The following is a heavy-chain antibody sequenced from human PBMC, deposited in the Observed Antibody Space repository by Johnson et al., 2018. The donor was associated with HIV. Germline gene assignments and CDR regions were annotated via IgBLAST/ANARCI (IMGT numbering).Heavy chain of an antibody. V-gene: IGHV3-33*06. CDR3: AKVVTSSSSWQDDAFDI. Sequence: VQLVESGGGVVQPGRSLRLSCAASGFTFITYGMHWVRQAPGKGLEWVALIWYDGREKDYADSVKGRFTISRDNSKNTLYLEMNSLRVEDTAVYYCAKVVTSSSSWQDDAFDIWGQGTVVTVSS. CDR2: IWYDGREK. CDR1: GFTFITYG. J-gene: IGHJ3*02. D-gene: IGHD6-13*01.